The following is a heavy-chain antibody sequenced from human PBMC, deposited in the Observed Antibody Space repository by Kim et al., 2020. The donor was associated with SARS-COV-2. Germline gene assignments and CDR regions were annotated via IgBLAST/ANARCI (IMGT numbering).Heavy chain of an antibody. CDR1: AFRFTTYW. Sequence: GGSLRLSCAASAFRFTTYWMTWVRQAPGKGLEWVANINQDGGETYYVDSVKGRFTISRDNAENSLYLQMDSLRPEDTAVYYCARESVFLDWSLSSRHFYAMDVWGQGTTVTVSS. V-gene: IGHV3-7*01. D-gene: IGHD3-9*01. CDR2: INQDGGET. CDR3: ARESVFLDWSLSSRHFYAMDV. J-gene: IGHJ6*02.